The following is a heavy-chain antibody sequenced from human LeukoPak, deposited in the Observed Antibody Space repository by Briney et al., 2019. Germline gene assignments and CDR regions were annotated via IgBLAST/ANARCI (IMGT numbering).Heavy chain of an antibody. D-gene: IGHD1-26*01. V-gene: IGHV1-2*04. CDR1: GYTFTGYY. J-gene: IGHJ4*02. CDR3: ARDGGSYYTPFDY. CDR2: INPNSGGT. Sequence: ASVKVSCTASGYTFTGYYMHWVRQAPGQGLEWMGWINPNSGGTNYAQKFQGWVTMTRDTSISTAYMELSRLRSDDTAVYYCARDGGSYYTPFDYWGQGTLVTVSS.